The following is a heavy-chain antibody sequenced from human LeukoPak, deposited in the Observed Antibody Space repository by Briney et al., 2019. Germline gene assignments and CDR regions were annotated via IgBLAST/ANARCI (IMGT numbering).Heavy chain of an antibody. CDR1: GYTFTSYY. CDR2: INPSGGST. V-gene: IGHV1-46*01. J-gene: IGHJ6*02. Sequence: ASVKVSCKASGYTFTSYYMHWVRQAPGQGLEWMGIINPSGGSTSYAQKFQGRVTMTRDTSTSTVYMELSSLRSEDTAVYYCARDCLVGATEMGYYYYGMDVWGQGTTVTVSS. CDR3: ARDCLVGATEMGYYYYGMDV. D-gene: IGHD1-26*01.